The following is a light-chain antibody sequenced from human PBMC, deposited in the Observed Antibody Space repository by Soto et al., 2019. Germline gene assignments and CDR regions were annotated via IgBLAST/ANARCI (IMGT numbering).Light chain of an antibody. V-gene: IGLV2-14*03. Sequence: QSALTQPVSVSGSPGQSITISCTGTSNDVGLYNYVSWYQQHPGKAPKLMIYDVTERPSGVSNRFSGSKSGNTASLTISGLQAEDEGDYYCSSYKISTTYVFGTGTKVTVL. CDR3: SSYKISTTYV. CDR2: DVT. CDR1: SNDVGLYNY. J-gene: IGLJ1*01.